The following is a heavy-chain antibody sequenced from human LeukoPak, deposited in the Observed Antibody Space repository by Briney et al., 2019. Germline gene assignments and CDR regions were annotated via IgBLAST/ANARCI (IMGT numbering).Heavy chain of an antibody. Sequence: GESLKISCKGSGYSFTSYWIGWVRQMPGKGLERMGIIYPGDSDTRYSPSFQGQVAISADKSISTAYLQWSSLKASDTAMYYCARGPIFAVGAFDIWGQGTMVTVSS. J-gene: IGHJ3*02. CDR1: GYSFTSYW. CDR3: ARGPIFAVGAFDI. D-gene: IGHD4-23*01. V-gene: IGHV5-51*01. CDR2: IYPGDSDT.